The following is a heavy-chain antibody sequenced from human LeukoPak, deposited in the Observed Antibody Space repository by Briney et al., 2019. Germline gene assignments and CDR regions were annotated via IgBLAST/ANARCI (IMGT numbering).Heavy chain of an antibody. D-gene: IGHD3-22*01. CDR2: ISSSGSAR. CDR3: AKPRYYDSSGYPRFGRGPIDY. Sequence: GGSLRLSCAASGFTLSTYEMNWVRQAPGKGLEWVSYISSSGSARYYADSVKGRFTISRDNSKNTLYLQMNSLRAEDTAVYYCAKPRYYDSSGYPRFGRGPIDYWGQGTLVTVSS. V-gene: IGHV3-48*03. CDR1: GFTLSTYE. J-gene: IGHJ4*02.